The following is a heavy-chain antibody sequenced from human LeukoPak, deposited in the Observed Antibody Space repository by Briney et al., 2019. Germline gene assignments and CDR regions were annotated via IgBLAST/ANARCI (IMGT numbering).Heavy chain of an antibody. V-gene: IGHV4-34*01. Sequence: SETLSLTCAVYGGSFSGYYWSWVCQPPGKGLEWIGEINHSGSTSYNPSLKSRVTISVDTSKNQFSLKLSSVTAADTAVYYCARGIPQWLRLAFFDYWGQGTLVTVSS. CDR2: INHSGST. CDR1: GGSFSGYY. J-gene: IGHJ4*02. CDR3: ARGIPQWLRLAFFDY. D-gene: IGHD5-12*01.